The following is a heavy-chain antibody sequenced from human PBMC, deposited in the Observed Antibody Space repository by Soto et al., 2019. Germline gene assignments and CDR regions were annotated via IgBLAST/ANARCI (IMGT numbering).Heavy chain of an antibody. J-gene: IGHJ4*02. CDR1: GGSVRSGRYY. CDR2: VFYSGST. V-gene: IGHV4-61*01. CDR3: ARVPLPSVPVADVYYFGY. D-gene: IGHD6-19*01. Sequence: SETLSLTCTVSGGSVRSGRYYWSWIRQPPGKGLEWIGYVFYSGSTRYNPSLNSRVTISVDTSKNQFSLKLTSVTAADTAMYYCARVPLPSVPVADVYYFGYWRRGTLVAVSS.